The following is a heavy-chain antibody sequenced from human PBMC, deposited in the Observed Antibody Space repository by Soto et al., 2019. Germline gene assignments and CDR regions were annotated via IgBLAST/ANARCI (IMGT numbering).Heavy chain of an antibody. J-gene: IGHJ4*01. CDR3: ARMNYYDTSGYPFDY. V-gene: IGHV4-59*01. Sequence: SETLSLTCTVSGGSISSYYWSWIRQPPGKGLEWIGYIYFRGTTNYNPSLKSRVTMSADTSKNQFSLKLNSVTAADTAVYYCARMNYYDTSGYPFDYWGPGTSVTVSS. D-gene: IGHD3-22*01. CDR1: GGSISSYY. CDR2: IYFRGTT.